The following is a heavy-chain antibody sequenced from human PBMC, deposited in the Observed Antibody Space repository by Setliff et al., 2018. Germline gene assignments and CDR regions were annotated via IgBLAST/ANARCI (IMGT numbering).Heavy chain of an antibody. D-gene: IGHD1-26*01. CDR2: ISSTITST. J-gene: IGHJ4*02. CDR3: CSGSYLFVY. V-gene: IGHV3-23*01. Sequence: GGSLRLSCAASGFTFSSSAMAWVRQAPGKGLEWVSAISSTITSTCYADSVKGRFTISRDNSKNTLYLQMNSLRAEDTAVYYCCSGSYLFVYWGQGSLVTVSS. CDR1: GFTFSSSA.